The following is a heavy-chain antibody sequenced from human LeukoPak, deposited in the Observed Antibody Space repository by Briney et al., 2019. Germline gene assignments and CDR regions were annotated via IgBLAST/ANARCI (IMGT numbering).Heavy chain of an antibody. CDR2: INPNSGGT. CDR3: ATLAVAGTVGDY. CDR1: GYTFTGYY. Sequence: ASVKVSCKASGYTFTGYYMHWVRQAPGQGLEWMGWINPNSGGTNYAQKFQGRVTMTRDTSISTAYMELSRLRSDDTAVYYCATLAVAGTVGDYWGQGTLVTVSS. D-gene: IGHD6-19*01. V-gene: IGHV1-2*02. J-gene: IGHJ4*02.